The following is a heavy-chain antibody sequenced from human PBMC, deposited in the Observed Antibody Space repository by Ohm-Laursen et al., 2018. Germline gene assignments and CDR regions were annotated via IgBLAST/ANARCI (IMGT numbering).Heavy chain of an antibody. CDR1: GGSISSGGYY. CDR3: ARTPRYFDWLPPDFDY. J-gene: IGHJ4*02. V-gene: IGHV4-31*03. D-gene: IGHD3-9*01. Sequence: TLSLTCTVSGGSISSGGYYWSWIRQHPGKGLEWIGYIYYSGSTYYNPSLKSRVTISVDTSKNQFSLKLSSVTAADTAVYYCARTPRYFDWLPPDFDYWGQGTLVTVSS. CDR2: IYYSGST.